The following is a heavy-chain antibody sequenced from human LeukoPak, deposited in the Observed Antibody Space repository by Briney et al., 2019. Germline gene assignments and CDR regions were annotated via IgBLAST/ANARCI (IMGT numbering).Heavy chain of an antibody. CDR3: ARENYDYVWGLGYYYYYMDV. J-gene: IGHJ6*03. V-gene: IGHV1-3*03. CDR2: INAGNGNT. D-gene: IGHD3-16*01. Sequence: ASVKVSCKASGYTFTSYAMHWVRQAPGQRLEWMGWINAGNGNTKYSQEFQGRVTITRDTSASTAYMELSSLRSEDMAVYYCARENYDYVWGLGYYYYYMDVWGKGTTVTVSS. CDR1: GYTFTSYA.